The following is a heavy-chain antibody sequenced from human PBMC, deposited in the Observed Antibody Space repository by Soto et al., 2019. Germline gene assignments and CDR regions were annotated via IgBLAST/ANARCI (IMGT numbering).Heavy chain of an antibody. CDR1: GGSISSGGYY. J-gene: IGHJ6*02. CDR2: IYYSGST. Sequence: SETLSLTCTVSGGSISSGGYYWSWIRQHPGKGLEWIGYIYYSGSTYYNPSLKSRVTISVDTSKNQFSLKLSSVTAADTAVYYCARSGYYAGYYYYGMDVWGQGTTVTVSS. CDR3: ARSGYYAGYYYYGMDV. V-gene: IGHV4-30-4*08. D-gene: IGHD3-3*01.